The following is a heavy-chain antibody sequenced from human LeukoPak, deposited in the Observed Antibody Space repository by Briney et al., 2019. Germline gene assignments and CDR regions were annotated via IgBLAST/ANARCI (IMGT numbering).Heavy chain of an antibody. V-gene: IGHV4-4*07. CDR1: GDSISNFY. Sequence: SETLSLTCTVSGDSISNFYWSWIRQPAGKGLEWIGRIYTSGSTNYNPSLKSRVTMSVDTSKNQFSLKLSSVTAADTAVYYCATQILLCHYYWGQGTLVTVSS. D-gene: IGHD3-10*01. CDR2: IYTSGST. J-gene: IGHJ4*02. CDR3: ATQILLCHYY.